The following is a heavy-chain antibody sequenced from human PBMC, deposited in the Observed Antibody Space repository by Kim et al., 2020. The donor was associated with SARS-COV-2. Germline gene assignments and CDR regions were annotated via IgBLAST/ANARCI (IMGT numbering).Heavy chain of an antibody. J-gene: IGHJ4*02. Sequence: SDTLSLTCTVSGGSISSTNYYWGWIRQPPGKGLEWLGTIYYSGSTYYKPSLKSRVSISVDTSKNQFSLKLSSVTAADTAVYYCASIYYGSGSYYNGGCWGQGTLVTVSS. V-gene: IGHV4-39*01. CDR1: GGSISSTNYY. D-gene: IGHD3-10*01. CDR3: ASIYYGSGSYYNGGC. CDR2: IYYSGST.